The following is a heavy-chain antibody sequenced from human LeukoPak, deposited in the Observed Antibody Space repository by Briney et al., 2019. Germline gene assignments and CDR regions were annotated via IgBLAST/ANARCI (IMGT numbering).Heavy chain of an antibody. CDR2: IIPILGIA. J-gene: IGHJ4*02. CDR1: GGTFSSYA. CDR3: AKPPRGYSWYFDY. V-gene: IGHV1-69*04. D-gene: IGHD5-18*01. Sequence: GASVKVSCKASGGTFSSYAMIWVRQAPGQGLEGIGSIIPILGIANYAQKFQGRVTITADKSTSTAYMELSSLRSEDTAVYYCAKPPRGYSWYFDYWGQGTLVTVSS.